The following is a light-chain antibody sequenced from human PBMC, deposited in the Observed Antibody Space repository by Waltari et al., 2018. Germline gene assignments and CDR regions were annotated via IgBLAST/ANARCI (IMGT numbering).Light chain of an antibody. Sequence: IVVTQSPDSLAVSLGERATFNRKSSQNILYSNNNKDYLAWYQHKAGQPPKLLLFWASTRASGVPDRFSGGGSGSDFTLTITSVQAEDVAIYYCQQYFSHRYSFGQGTRLVI. CDR3: QQYFSHRYS. CDR1: QNILYSNNNKDY. J-gene: IGKJ2*03. CDR2: WAS. V-gene: IGKV4-1*01.